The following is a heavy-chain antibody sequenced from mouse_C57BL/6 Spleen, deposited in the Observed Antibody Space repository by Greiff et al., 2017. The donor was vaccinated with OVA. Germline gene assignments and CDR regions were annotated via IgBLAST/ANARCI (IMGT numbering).Heavy chain of an antibody. CDR2: IDPENGDT. Sequence: EVQLQQSGAELVRPGASVKLSCTASGFNIKDDYMHWVKQRPEQGLEWIGWIDPENGDTDYASKFQGKATITADTSSNTAYLQLSSLTSEDTAVYYCTTLLSGGFAYWGQGTLVTVSA. CDR3: TTLLSGGFAY. J-gene: IGHJ3*01. CDR1: GFNIKDDY. V-gene: IGHV14-4*01. D-gene: IGHD1-1*01.